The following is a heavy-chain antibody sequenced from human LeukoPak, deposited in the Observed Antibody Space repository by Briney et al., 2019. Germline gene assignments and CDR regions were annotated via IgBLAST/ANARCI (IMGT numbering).Heavy chain of an antibody. CDR3: TRGGVDY. V-gene: IGHV3-74*01. J-gene: IGHJ4*02. CDR2: INNDGSTT. CDR1: GFTFSSYW. Sequence: GGSLRLSCAASGFTFSSYWMHWVRQAPGKGLVWVSRINNDGSTTTYADSVKGRFTISRDNAKNTLYLQMNSLRAEDTAVYYCTRGGVDYWGQGTLVTVSS.